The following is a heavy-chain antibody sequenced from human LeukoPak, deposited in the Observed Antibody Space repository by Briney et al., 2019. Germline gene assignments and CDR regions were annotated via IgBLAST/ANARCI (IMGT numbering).Heavy chain of an antibody. CDR1: GFTFSSYG. V-gene: IGHV3-33*01. CDR3: AREILFPTSNYFDY. CDR2: IWYDGSNK. J-gene: IGHJ4*02. Sequence: GGSLRLSCAASGFTFSSYGMHWVRQAPGKGLEWVAVIWYDGSNKYYADSVKGRFTISRDNPKNTLYLQMNSLRAEDTAVYYCAREILFPTSNYFDYWGQGTLVTVSS. D-gene: IGHD3-9*01.